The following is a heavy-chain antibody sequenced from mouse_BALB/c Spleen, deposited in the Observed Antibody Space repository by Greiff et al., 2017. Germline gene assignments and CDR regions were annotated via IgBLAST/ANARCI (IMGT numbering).Heavy chain of an antibody. D-gene: IGHD1-1*01. CDR2: ISDGGSYT. V-gene: IGHV5-4*02. J-gene: IGHJ2*01. CDR1: GFTFSDYY. CDR3: AREFITTVVAPVLLDY. Sequence: EVKLMESGGGLVKPGGSLKLSCAASGFTFSDYYMYWVRQTPEKRLEWVATISDGGSYTYYPDSVKGRFTISRDNAKNNLYLQMSSLKSEDTAMYYCAREFITTVVAPVLLDYWGQGTTLTVSS.